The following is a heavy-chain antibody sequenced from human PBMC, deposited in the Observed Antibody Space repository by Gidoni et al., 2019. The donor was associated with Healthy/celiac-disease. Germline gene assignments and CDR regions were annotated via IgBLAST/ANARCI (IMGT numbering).Heavy chain of an antibody. J-gene: IGHJ5*02. CDR1: GFTFSSYG. CDR3: AREGQWLANWFDP. CDR2: IWSDGSNK. D-gene: IGHD6-19*01. V-gene: IGHV3-33*01. Sequence: QVQLVESGGGVVQPGRSLRLSGAASGFTFSSYGMHWVRQAPGKGLEWVAVIWSDGSNKYYADSVKGRFTISRDNSKNTLYLQMTSLRAEDTAVYYCAREGQWLANWFDPWGQGTLVTVSS.